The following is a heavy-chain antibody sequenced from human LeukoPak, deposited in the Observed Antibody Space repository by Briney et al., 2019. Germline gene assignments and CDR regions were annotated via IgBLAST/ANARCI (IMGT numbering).Heavy chain of an antibody. J-gene: IGHJ6*02. D-gene: IGHD3-10*02. V-gene: IGHV1-2*02. CDR2: INPNSGGT. CDR1: GDTFSGDY. Sequence: ASVKVSCKPSGDTFSGDYMQSVPQAPGQGLEWMGWINPNSGGTNYAQKFQGRVTMTRDTSISTAYMELSRLRSDDTAVYYCARALCVHGMEDWGQGTTVTVSS. CDR3: ARALCVHGMED.